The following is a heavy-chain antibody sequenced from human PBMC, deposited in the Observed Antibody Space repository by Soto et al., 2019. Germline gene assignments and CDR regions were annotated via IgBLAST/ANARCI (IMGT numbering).Heavy chain of an antibody. CDR3: AKGGIYDWNRVLSD. CDR1: GFTFSSYA. D-gene: IGHD1-20*01. V-gene: IGHV3-30-3*01. CDR2: ISYDGSNK. J-gene: IGHJ4*02. Sequence: QVQLVESGGGVVQPGRSLRLSCAASGFTFSSYAMHWVRQAPGKGLEWVAVISYDGSNKYYADSVKGRFTISRDNFKNTLYVQMNSLRGEDTAIYYCAKGGIYDWNRVLSDWGQGTLVTVSS.